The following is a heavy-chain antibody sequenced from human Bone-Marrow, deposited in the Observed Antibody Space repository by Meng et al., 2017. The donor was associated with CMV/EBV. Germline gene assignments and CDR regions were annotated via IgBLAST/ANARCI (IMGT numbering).Heavy chain of an antibody. CDR2: IYYSGST. J-gene: IGHJ5*02. V-gene: IGHV4-39*07. Sequence: SETLSLTCTVSGGSISSSSYYWGWIRQPPGKGLEWIGSIYYSGSTYYNPSLKSRVTISVDTSKNQFSLKVSSMIAADTAVYYCARAYCGGDCYSYNWFDPWGQGTLVTVSS. CDR1: GGSISSSSYY. CDR3: ARAYCGGDCYSYNWFDP. D-gene: IGHD2-21*01.